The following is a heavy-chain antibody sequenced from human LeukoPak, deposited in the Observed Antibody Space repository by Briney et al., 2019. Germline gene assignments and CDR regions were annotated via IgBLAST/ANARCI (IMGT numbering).Heavy chain of an antibody. D-gene: IGHD3-22*01. V-gene: IGHV4-59*01. CDR1: GGSISSYY. CDR2: IYYSGST. Sequence: SSETLSLTCTVSGGSISSYYWSWIRQPPGKGLEWIGYIYYSGSTNYNPSLKSRVTISVDTSKNQFSLKLSSVTAADTAVYYCARAHYYDSSGYNAFDIWGQGTMVTVSS. J-gene: IGHJ3*02. CDR3: ARAHYYDSSGYNAFDI.